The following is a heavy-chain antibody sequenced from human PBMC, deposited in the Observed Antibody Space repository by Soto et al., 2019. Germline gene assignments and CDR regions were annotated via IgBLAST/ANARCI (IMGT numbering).Heavy chain of an antibody. V-gene: IGHV1-3*01. CDR3: XXXXXXTVGVAY. J-gene: IGHJ4*02. Sequence: QVQLVQSGAGVKKPGASVTVSRKASGYIFSSYAMHWVRQAPGQRLEWMGWVNPANGYTKYSQTFQGRVTITLDTSXXXXXXXXXXXXXXXXXXXXXXXXXXXTVGVAYWGQGTLVTASS. D-gene: IGHD3-10*01. CDR1: GYIFSSYA. CDR2: VNPANGYT.